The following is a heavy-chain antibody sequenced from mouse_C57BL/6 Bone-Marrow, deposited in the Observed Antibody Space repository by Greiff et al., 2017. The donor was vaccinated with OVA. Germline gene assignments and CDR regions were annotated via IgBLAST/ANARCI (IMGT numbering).Heavy chain of an antibody. Sequence: VQLQQSGAELVRPGASVKLSCTASGFNIKDYYMHWVKQRPEQGLEWIGRIDPEDGETEYAPKFQGKATMTADTSSNTAYLQLSSLTSEDTADDYTTTKEYYDASDYWGQGTAVTVSA. J-gene: IGHJ4*01. CDR2: IDPEDGET. CDR1: GFNIKDYY. V-gene: IGHV14-1*01. CDR3: TTKEYYDASDY.